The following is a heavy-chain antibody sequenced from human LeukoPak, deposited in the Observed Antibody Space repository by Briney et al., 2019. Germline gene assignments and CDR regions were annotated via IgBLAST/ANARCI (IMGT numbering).Heavy chain of an antibody. CDR2: LYYSGST. CDR3: ARGGSDYRLGVSDYYYYYMDV. CDR1: GGSISSGDYY. V-gene: IGHV4-30-4*08. D-gene: IGHD1-26*01. J-gene: IGHJ6*03. Sequence: PSQTLSLTCTVSGGSISSGDYYWSWIRQPPGRGLEWIGYLYYSGSTYYNPSLKSRVTISVDTSKNQFSLKLSSVTAADTAVYYCARGGSDYRLGVSDYYYYYMDVWGKGTTVTVSS.